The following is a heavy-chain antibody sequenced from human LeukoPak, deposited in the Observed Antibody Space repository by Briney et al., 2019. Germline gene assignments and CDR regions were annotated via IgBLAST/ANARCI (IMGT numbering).Heavy chain of an antibody. CDR3: ARGRTGYCSSTSCYMGWFDP. Sequence: PSETLSLTCAVYGGSFSGYYWSWIRQPPGKGLEWIGEINYSGSTNYNPSLKSRVTISVDTSKNQFSLKLSSVTAADTAVYYCARGRTGYCSSTSCYMGWFDPWGQGTLVTVSS. CDR2: INYSGST. CDR1: GGSFSGYY. V-gene: IGHV4-34*01. D-gene: IGHD2-2*02. J-gene: IGHJ5*02.